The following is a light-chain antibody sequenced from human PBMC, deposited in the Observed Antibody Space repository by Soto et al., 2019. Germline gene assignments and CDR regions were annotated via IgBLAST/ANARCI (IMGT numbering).Light chain of an antibody. Sequence: DIQMTQSPSSLSASVGDRVTITCRASPSIGTYLNWYQHKVGKAPKLLIYAASSLQGGVPSRFSGSGSGTEFTLTINSLQPEDFATYFCQQSYVITITFGQGTRLEIK. V-gene: IGKV1-39*01. CDR1: PSIGTY. CDR2: AAS. J-gene: IGKJ5*01. CDR3: QQSYVITIT.